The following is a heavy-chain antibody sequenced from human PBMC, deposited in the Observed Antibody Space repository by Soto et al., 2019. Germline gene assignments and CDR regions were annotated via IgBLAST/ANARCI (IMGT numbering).Heavy chain of an antibody. CDR2: ISTYNGNT. D-gene: IGHD6-19*01. CDR1: GYTFTDYG. J-gene: IGHJ4*02. V-gene: IGHV1-18*04. Sequence: QVQLVQSGAEVKKPGASVKVSCKAPGYTFTDYGISWVRQAPGQGLGWMGWISTYNGNTIYAQKIQGRVTMTTDTATSTAYVELRSLGSDDTAVYYCAGEEGISVWPSFDSWGQGTLVTVSS. CDR3: AGEEGISVWPSFDS.